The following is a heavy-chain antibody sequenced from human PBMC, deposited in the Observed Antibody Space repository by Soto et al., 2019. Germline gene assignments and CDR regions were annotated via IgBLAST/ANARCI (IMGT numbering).Heavy chain of an antibody. D-gene: IGHD6-19*01. J-gene: IGHJ3*02. CDR2: ISPHNGRT. V-gene: IGHV1-18*01. Sequence: QVQLVQSGADVKKPGASVKVSCKASGYNFTSYGISWVRQAPGQGLEWMGWISPHNGRTKYARRFQDRVTMTTETTTSTVYMELGSLRSDDTAVYYCARDLYYSSGRYFDHDAFDIWGQGTVVTVSS. CDR3: ARDLYYSSGRYFDHDAFDI. CDR1: GYNFTSYG.